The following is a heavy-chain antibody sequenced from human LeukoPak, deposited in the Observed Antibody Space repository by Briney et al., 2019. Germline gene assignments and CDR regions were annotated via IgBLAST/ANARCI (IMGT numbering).Heavy chain of an antibody. J-gene: IGHJ4*02. CDR2: IYYSGST. D-gene: IGHD3-10*01. CDR1: GASISSSSYY. Sequence: IPSQTMSLTCTVSGASISSSSYYWGWLRQPPVKGLEWIGIIYYSGSTYYNPSLRSRVTISVDTSKIQFSLKLSSVGAADTAVYYCARVDYYDSGRYYNCDYWGQGTVVSVSS. CDR3: ARVDYYDSGRYYNCDY. V-gene: IGHV4-39*07.